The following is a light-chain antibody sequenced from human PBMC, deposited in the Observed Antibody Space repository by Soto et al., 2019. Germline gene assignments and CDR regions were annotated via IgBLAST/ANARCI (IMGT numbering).Light chain of an antibody. CDR2: QAS. CDR3: QHYNDYSYT. Sequence: DIQMTQSPSSLSASVGDRVAITCRASQSVSGWLAWYQQKPGKVPKLLIYQASTLEDGVPSRFSGSGSGTEFTLTISSLQPYDSATYYCQHYNDYSYTFGPGTNLEIK. CDR1: QSVSGW. J-gene: IGKJ2*01. V-gene: IGKV1-5*03.